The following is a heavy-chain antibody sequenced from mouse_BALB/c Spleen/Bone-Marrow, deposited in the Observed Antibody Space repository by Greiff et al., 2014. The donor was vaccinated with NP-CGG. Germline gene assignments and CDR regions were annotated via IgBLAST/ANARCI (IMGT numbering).Heavy chain of an antibody. J-gene: IGHJ4*01. Sequence: VQLQQPGTVLARPGASVKMSCKASGYTFTSYWMHWVKQRPGQGLEWIGAIYPGNSDTSYNQKFKGKAKPTAVTSTSTAYMELSSLTNEDSAVYYCTRVITAVLATRAMDYWGQGSSVTVSS. D-gene: IGHD1-1*01. CDR2: IYPGNSDT. V-gene: IGHV1-5*01. CDR3: TRVITAVLATRAMDY. CDR1: GYTFTSYW.